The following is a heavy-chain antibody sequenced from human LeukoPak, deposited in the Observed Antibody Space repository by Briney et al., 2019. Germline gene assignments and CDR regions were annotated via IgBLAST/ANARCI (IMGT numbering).Heavy chain of an antibody. CDR1: GFTFHSYW. CDR3: ARSSFPYYFDY. J-gene: IGHJ4*02. Sequence: GGSLRLSCAASGFTFHSYWMHWVRQAPGKGLVWVSRIDNDGGSTTYADSVKGRFTISRDNAKNTLYLQMNSVRAEDTAVCYCARSSFPYYFDYWGQGTLVTVSS. D-gene: IGHD3-16*01. V-gene: IGHV3-74*01. CDR2: IDNDGGST.